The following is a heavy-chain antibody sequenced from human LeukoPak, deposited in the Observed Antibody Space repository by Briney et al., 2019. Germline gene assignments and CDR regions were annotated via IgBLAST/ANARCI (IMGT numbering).Heavy chain of an antibody. CDR3: VILDFWNLEGALDI. D-gene: IGHD3-3*01. V-gene: IGHV4-39*07. CDR1: GGSISSSSYY. CDR2: IYYSGST. Sequence: PSETLSLTCTVSGGSISSSSYYWAWIRQPPGKGLEWIGSIYYSGSTYYNPSLRSRVTISVDTSKNQFSLKLSSVTAADTAVYYCVILDFWNLEGALDIWGQGTTVTVSS. J-gene: IGHJ3*02.